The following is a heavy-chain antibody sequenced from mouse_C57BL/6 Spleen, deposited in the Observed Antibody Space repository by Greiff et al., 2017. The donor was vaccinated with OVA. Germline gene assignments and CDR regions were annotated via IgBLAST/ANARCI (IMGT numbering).Heavy chain of an antibody. CDR3: VGDYYGSSYCYFDV. V-gene: IGHV1-67*01. D-gene: IGHD1-1*01. J-gene: IGHJ1*03. CDR1: GYTFTDYA. CDR2: ISTYYGDA. Sequence: QVQLKESGPELVRPGVSVKISCKGSGYTFTDYAMHWVKQSHAKSLEWIGVISTYYGDASYNQKFKDKATMTVDKSSSTAYMELARLKSEDSAVYYCVGDYYGSSYCYFDVWGTGTPVTVSS.